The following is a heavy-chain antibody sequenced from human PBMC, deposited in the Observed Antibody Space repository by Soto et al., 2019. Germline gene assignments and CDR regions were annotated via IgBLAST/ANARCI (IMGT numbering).Heavy chain of an antibody. D-gene: IGHD3-3*01. CDR3: ARDSDFWSGRYGGWFDP. Sequence: ASVKVSCKASGYTFTSYAMHWVRQAPGQRLEWMGWINAGNGNTKYSQKFQGRVTITRDTSASTAYMALSSLRSEDTAVYYCARDSDFWSGRYGGWFDPWGQGTLVTVSS. CDR2: INAGNGNT. J-gene: IGHJ5*02. V-gene: IGHV1-3*01. CDR1: GYTFTSYA.